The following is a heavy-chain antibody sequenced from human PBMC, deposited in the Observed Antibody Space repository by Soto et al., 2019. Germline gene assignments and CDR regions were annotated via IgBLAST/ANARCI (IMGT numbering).Heavy chain of an antibody. J-gene: IGHJ6*02. V-gene: IGHV5-51*01. Sequence: PGESLKISCKDSGYNFTTYLIGWVRQIPWEGLEWMVIIYPGDSDTRYSPSFQGQVTIPADKSISTAYLQWSSLKASDTAMYYCERQLVARSGMDFWGPGTTVTLSS. D-gene: IGHD5-12*01. CDR1: GYNFTTYL. CDR3: ERQLVARSGMDF. CDR2: IYPGDSDT.